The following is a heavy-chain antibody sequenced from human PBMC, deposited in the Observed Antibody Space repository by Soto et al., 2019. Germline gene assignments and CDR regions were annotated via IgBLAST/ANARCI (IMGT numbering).Heavy chain of an antibody. CDR2: VYSSGGT. Sequence: PSETLSLTCTVSGGSMCSYYWTWIRQPAGKGLEWIGRVYSSGGTHYNPSLKSRVTISLDTSKNQFSLRLLSVTDADTAVYYCARGQRFPDWFDPWGQGTLVTASS. V-gene: IGHV4-4*07. J-gene: IGHJ5*02. CDR1: GGSMCSYY. CDR3: ARGQRFPDWFDP. D-gene: IGHD3-3*01.